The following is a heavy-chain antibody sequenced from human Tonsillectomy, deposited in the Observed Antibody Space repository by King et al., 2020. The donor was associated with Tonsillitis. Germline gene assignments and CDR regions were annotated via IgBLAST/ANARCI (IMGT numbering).Heavy chain of an antibody. CDR3: AKDRWYEFHFDS. CDR1: GFTFRNYA. V-gene: IGHV3-23*04. CDR2: ISASGTTT. Sequence: VQLVESGGHLVQPGGSLRLSCAASGFTFRNYAMSWVRQAPGKGLEWVSAISASGTTTYYTDSVKGRFSISRDNSNNTLYLQMQSLRAEDTAIYYCAKDRWYEFHFDSWGQGILVTVSS. J-gene: IGHJ4*02. D-gene: IGHD6-13*01.